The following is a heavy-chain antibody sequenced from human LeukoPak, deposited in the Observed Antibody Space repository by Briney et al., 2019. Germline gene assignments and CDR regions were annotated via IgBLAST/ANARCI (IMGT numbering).Heavy chain of an antibody. CDR1: GGTFSSYA. V-gene: IGHV1-69*13. CDR3: ARSTVLMVYAISWFDP. J-gene: IGHJ5*02. D-gene: IGHD2-8*01. CDR2: IIPIFGTA. Sequence: SVKVSCKASGGTFSSYAISWVRQAPGQGLEWMGGIIPIFGTANYAQKFQGRVTITADESTSTAYMELSSLRSEDTAVYYCARSTVLMVYAISWFDPWGQGTLVTVSS.